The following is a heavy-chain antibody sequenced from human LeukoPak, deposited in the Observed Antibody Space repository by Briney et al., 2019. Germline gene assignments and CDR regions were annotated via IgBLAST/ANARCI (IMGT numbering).Heavy chain of an antibody. D-gene: IGHD6-19*01. CDR3: ATGWYRLDY. CDR1: GFTFSGSW. CDR2: IQQEGSEK. Sequence: PGGSLTLSCAASGFTFSGSWMSWVRQAPGKGLEWVANIQQEGSEKYYVDSVKGRFSISRDNAKNSLYLQMSSLRAEDTAVYYCATGWYRLDYWGQGTLVTVSS. V-gene: IGHV3-7*05. J-gene: IGHJ4*02.